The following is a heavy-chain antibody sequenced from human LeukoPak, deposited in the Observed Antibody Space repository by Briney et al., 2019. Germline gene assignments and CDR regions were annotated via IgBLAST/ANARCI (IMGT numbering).Heavy chain of an antibody. CDR2: ININTGNP. Sequence: ASVEVSCKASGGTFSSYAISWVRQAPGQGLEWMGWININTGNPAYAQGFTGRFVFSFDTSVNTAYLQISSLKAEDSAIYYCARGPAPFDLWGQGTLVTVSS. V-gene: IGHV7-4-1*02. CDR3: ARGPAPFDL. CDR1: GGTFSSYA. J-gene: IGHJ5*02.